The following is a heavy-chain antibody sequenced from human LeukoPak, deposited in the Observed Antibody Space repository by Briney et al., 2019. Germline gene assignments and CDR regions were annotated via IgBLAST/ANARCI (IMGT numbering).Heavy chain of an antibody. CDR2: LSYDGSNK. J-gene: IGHJ4*02. D-gene: IGHD3-16*01. V-gene: IGHV3-30*18. CDR1: GFTFSGYG. CDR3: AKSMSTMTTLSYFDC. Sequence: GGSLRLSCAASGFTFSGYGMHWVRQAPGKGLEWVALLSYDGSNKYYADSVKGRFTISRDNSKNTLYLQMNSLRAEDTAVYYCAKSMSTMTTLSYFDCWGQGTLVTVSS.